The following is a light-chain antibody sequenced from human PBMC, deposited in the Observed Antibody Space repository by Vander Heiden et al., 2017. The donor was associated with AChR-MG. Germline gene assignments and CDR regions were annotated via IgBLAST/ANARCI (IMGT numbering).Light chain of an antibody. Sequence: ETVLTQSPATLSVSPGERVTLSCRASQSVSTYLAWSTQKSGQIPRLLIYDASYRASGVPVRFSGSGSGTDFTLTISSLEPEDFAVYYCHQWYNWPLTFRGGIKLGI. J-gene: IGKJ4*01. CDR3: HQWYNWPLT. CDR1: QSVSTY. CDR2: DAS. V-gene: IGKV3-11*01.